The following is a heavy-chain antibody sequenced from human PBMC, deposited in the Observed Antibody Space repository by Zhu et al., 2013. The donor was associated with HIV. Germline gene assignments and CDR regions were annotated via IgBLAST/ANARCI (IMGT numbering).Heavy chain of an antibody. D-gene: IGHD2-21*01. CDR3: ARDLHDETVVSAASDY. CDR1: GYTFTDYY. CDR2: INPKSGGT. V-gene: IGHV1-2*02. J-gene: IGHJ4*02. Sequence: QVQLLQSGAEVKKPGTSVKVSCKASGYTFTDYYIHWVRQAPGQGLEWVGWINPKSGGTSYARRLQGRVTMTRDTSIRTAYMELSSLKSDDTAMYYCARDLHDETVVSAASDYWGQGTMVTVSS.